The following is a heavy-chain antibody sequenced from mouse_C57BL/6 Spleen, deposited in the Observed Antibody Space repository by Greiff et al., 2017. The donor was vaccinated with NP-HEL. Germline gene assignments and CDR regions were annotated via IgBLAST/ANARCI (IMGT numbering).Heavy chain of an antibody. CDR1: GYTFTDYY. Sequence: EVKLQESGPVLVKPGASVKMSCKASGYTFTDYYMNWVKQSHGKSLEWIGVINPYNGGTSYNQKFKGKATLTVDKSSSTAYMELNSLTSEDSAVYYCARERELLRSSYAMDYWGQGTSVTVSS. CDR2: INPYNGGT. CDR3: ARERELLRSSYAMDY. D-gene: IGHD1-1*01. J-gene: IGHJ4*01. V-gene: IGHV1-19*01.